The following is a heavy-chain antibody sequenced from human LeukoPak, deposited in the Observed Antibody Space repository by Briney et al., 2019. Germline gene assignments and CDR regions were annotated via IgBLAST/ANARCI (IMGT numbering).Heavy chain of an antibody. CDR2: INHSGST. J-gene: IGHJ4*02. Sequence: PSETLSLTCAVYGGSFSGYYWSWIRQPPGKGLEWVGEINHSGSTNYNPSLKSRVTISVDTSKNQFSLKLSSVTAADTAVYYCARSPTMIVVVTTRYFDYWGQGTLVTVSS. CDR3: ARSPTMIVVVTTRYFDY. D-gene: IGHD3-22*01. V-gene: IGHV4-34*01. CDR1: GGSFSGYY.